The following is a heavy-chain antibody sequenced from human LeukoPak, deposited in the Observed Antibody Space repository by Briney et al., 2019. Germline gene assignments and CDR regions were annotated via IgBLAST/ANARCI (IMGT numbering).Heavy chain of an antibody. CDR3: ARDSSPYCGDDCYFDAFDL. CDR2: INRDGSKN. D-gene: IGHD2-21*02. CDR1: EFTFGSYW. J-gene: IGHJ3*01. Sequence: GGSLRLSCAASEFTFGSYWMTWVRQAPGKGLEWVANINRDGSKNHIVDSVKGRFTISRDNAKNFLYLQMNSLRAEDTAVYFCARDSSPYCGDDCYFDAFDLWGQGTMVTVSS. V-gene: IGHV3-7*03.